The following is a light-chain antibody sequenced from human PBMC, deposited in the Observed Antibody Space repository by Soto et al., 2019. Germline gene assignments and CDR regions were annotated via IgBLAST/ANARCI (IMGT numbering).Light chain of an antibody. Sequence: DIVLTQSPGTLSLSPGERATLSCMASQSVTSFLAWFQKKPGQAPRLLIYGASNRATGIPVRFSGSGSATDFTLTITRLEPEDFELYYCYQYVGSTWTFGQETKVEDK. J-gene: IGKJ1*01. CDR1: QSVTSF. CDR3: YQYVGSTWT. CDR2: GAS. V-gene: IGKV3-20*01.